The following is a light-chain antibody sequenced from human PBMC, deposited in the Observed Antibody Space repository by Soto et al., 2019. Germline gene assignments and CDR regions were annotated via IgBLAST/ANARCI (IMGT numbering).Light chain of an antibody. V-gene: IGKV3-15*01. J-gene: IGKJ1*01. CDR1: QSVSSN. CDR2: RAS. CDR3: QQYNNWPGT. Sequence: PGERATLSCRASQSVSSNLAWYQQKPGQAPRLLIQRASTRATGIPARFSGSGSGTEFTLTISSLQSEDFAVYFCQQYNNWPGTFGQGTKVDIK.